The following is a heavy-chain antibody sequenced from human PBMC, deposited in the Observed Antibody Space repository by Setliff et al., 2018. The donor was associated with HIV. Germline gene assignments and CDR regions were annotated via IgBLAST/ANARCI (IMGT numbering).Heavy chain of an antibody. CDR1: GFTFSNAW. D-gene: IGHD3-22*01. V-gene: IGHV3-15*01. Sequence: GGSLRLSCAASGFTFSNAWMSWVRQAPGKGLEWVGRIKSKTDGGTTDYAAPVKGRFTISRDDSKNTLYLQMNSLKTEDTAVYYCTSRYYYDNFLESGWGQGTLVTVS. CDR2: IKSKTDGGTT. CDR3: TSRYYYDNFLESG. J-gene: IGHJ4*02.